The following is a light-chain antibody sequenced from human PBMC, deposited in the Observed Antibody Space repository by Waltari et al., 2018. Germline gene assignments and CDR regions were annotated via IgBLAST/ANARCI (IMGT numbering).Light chain of an antibody. CDR2: DVI. V-gene: IGLV2-11*01. Sequence: QSALTQPRSVSGSPGQTATISCPGTSSDVGGNKYVPWYQVHPGKGPKLVIFDVIKRPSGVPDRFSGSKSGNTASLTISGLQAEDEADYYCCSFAGSYTYVFGSGTTVTVL. J-gene: IGLJ1*01. CDR3: CSFAGSYTYV. CDR1: SSDVGGNKY.